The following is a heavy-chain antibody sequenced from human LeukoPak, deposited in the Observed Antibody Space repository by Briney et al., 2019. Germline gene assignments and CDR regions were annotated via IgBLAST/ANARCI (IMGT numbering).Heavy chain of an antibody. Sequence: GGSLRLSCATSGFTFNNYNMNWVRQAPGKGLEWVANIKQDGSEKYYVDSVKGRFTISRDNAKNSLYLQMNSLRAEDTAVYYCARFLSSSWYVGNTFWYWGQGTLVTVSS. CDR2: IKQDGSEK. J-gene: IGHJ4*02. V-gene: IGHV3-7*01. CDR1: GFTFNNYN. CDR3: ARFLSSSWYVGNTFWY. D-gene: IGHD6-13*01.